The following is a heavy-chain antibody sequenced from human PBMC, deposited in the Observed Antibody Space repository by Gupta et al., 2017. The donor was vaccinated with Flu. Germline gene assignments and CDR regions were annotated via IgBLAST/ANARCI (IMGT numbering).Heavy chain of an antibody. D-gene: IGHD2-2*01. CDR1: GYTFTGYY. V-gene: IGHV1-2*06. CDR2: INPNSGGT. J-gene: IGHJ5*02. CDR3: AKHQDRYCSSTSCPNWFDP. Sequence: QVQLVQSGAEVKKPGASVKVSCKASGYTFTGYYMHWLPQAPGQGLEWMGRINPNSGGTNYAQKFQGRVTMTRDTSISTAYMELSRLRSDDTAVYYCAKHQDRYCSSTSCPNWFDPWGQGTLITVSS.